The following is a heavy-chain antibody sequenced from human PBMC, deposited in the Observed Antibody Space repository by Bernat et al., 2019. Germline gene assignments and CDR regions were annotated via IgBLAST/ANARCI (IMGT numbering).Heavy chain of an antibody. CDR2: ISGSSNYI. V-gene: IGHV3-11*06. CDR3: ARNSGSPDY. J-gene: IGHJ4*02. CDR1: GFTFSDYY. D-gene: IGHD1-26*01. Sequence: QVQLVESGGGLVKPGGSLRLSCTASGFTFSDYYMTWNRQAPGKGLEWVSYISGSSNYINYADSVKGRFTISRDNAKNSLYLQMNSLRAEDTAVYYCARNSGSPDYWGQGTLVTVSS.